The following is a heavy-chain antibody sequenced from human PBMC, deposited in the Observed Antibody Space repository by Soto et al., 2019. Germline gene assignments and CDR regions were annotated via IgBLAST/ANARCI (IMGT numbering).Heavy chain of an antibody. V-gene: IGHV1-18*01. CDR2: ISTYNGNT. CDR1: GYTFSSFG. CDR3: ARLWGYGDYGEMGY. D-gene: IGHD4-17*01. J-gene: IGHJ4*02. Sequence: QVQLVQSGAEVKKPGASVKVSCKASGYTFSSFGISWVRQAPGQGLEWMGWISTYNGNTNYAQKLHGGVTMTTDTSTSTAYMELRSLRSDDTAVYYCARLWGYGDYGEMGYWGQGTLVTVSS.